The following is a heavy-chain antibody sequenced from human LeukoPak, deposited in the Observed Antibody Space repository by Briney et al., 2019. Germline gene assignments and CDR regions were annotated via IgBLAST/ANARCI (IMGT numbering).Heavy chain of an antibody. J-gene: IGHJ6*03. CDR1: VFTFSDYA. Sequence: GGSLRLSCEASVFTFSDYAMHWVRQAPGRGLEYVSAVSSNGDSTYYANSVKGRFTISRDNSKNTLFLRMGSLRPEDMAVYFCARMGGYCSGNTCYSPYSYYMDVWGKGTTVTVSS. CDR2: VSSNGDST. V-gene: IGHV3-64*01. CDR3: ARMGGYCSGNTCYSPYSYYMDV. D-gene: IGHD2-15*01.